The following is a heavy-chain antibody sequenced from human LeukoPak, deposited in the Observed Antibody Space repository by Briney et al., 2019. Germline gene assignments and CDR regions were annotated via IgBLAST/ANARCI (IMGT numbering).Heavy chain of an antibody. V-gene: IGHV4-39*07. D-gene: IGHD3-22*01. CDR3: ARDLDYYDSSGTLGY. J-gene: IGHJ4*02. CDR1: GGSISSSSYY. Sequence: TSETLSLTCTVSGGSISSSSYYWGWIRQPPGKGLEWIGRIYTSGSTNYNPSLKSRVTMSVDTSKNQFSLKLSSVTAADTAVYYCARDLDYYDSSGTLGYWGQGTLVTVSS. CDR2: IYTSGST.